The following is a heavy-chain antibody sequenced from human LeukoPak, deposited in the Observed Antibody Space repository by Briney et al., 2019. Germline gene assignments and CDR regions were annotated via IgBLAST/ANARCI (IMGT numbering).Heavy chain of an antibody. CDR2: ISCDGSNK. D-gene: IGHD2-21*02. CDR3: AKDLERHIVVVTASAVDY. Sequence: GGSLRLSCAASGFTFSSYGMHWVRQAPGKGLGWVAVISCDGSNKYYADSVKGRFTISRDNSKNTLYLQMNSLRAEDTAVYYCAKDLERHIVVVTASAVDYWGQGTLVTVSS. V-gene: IGHV3-30*18. CDR1: GFTFSSYG. J-gene: IGHJ4*02.